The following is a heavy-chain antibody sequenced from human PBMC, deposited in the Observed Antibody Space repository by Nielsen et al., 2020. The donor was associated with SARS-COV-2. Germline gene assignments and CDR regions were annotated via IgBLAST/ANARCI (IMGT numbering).Heavy chain of an antibody. CDR3: ARAPGLYGSGSPYYMDV. CDR1: GFTFSSYD. Sequence: GGSLRLSCAASGFTFSSYDMHWVRQATGKGLEWVSAIGTAGDTYYPGSVKGRFTISRENAKNSLYLQMNSLRAEDTAVYYCARAPGLYGSGSPYYMDVWGKGTTVTVSS. J-gene: IGHJ6*03. CDR2: IGTAGDT. V-gene: IGHV3-13*01. D-gene: IGHD3-10*01.